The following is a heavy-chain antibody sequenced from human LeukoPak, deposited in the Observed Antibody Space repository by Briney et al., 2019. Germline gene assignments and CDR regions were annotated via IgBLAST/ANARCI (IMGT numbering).Heavy chain of an antibody. D-gene: IGHD3-10*01. V-gene: IGHV3-23*01. CDR3: AKDSSVRGVASDY. Sequence: PGGSLILSCAASGFTFSSYAMSWVRQAPGKGLEWVSAISGSGGSTYYADSVKGRFTISRDNSKNTLYLQMNSLRAEDTAVYYCAKDSSVRGVASDYWGQGTLVTVSS. J-gene: IGHJ4*02. CDR1: GFTFSSYA. CDR2: ISGSGGST.